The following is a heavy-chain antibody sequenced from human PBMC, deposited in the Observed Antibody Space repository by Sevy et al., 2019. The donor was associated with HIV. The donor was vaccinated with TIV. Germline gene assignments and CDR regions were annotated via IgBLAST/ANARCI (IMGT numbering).Heavy chain of an antibody. CDR1: GFTFSSYG. CDR2: IWYDGSNK. D-gene: IGHD3-10*01. CDR3: ARDSLLPMAEDAFDI. Sequence: GGSLRLSCAASGFTFSSYGMHWVRQAPGKGLEWVAVIWYDGSNKYYAHSVKGRFTISRDNSKNTLYLQMNSLRAEDTAVYYCARDSLLPMAEDAFDIWGQGTMVTVSS. V-gene: IGHV3-33*01. J-gene: IGHJ3*02.